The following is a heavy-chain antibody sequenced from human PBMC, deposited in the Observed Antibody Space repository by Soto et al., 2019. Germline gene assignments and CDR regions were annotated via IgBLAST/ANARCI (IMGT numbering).Heavy chain of an antibody. CDR2: IYPGDSDT. V-gene: IGHV5-51*01. CDR1: GYSFTSYW. CDR3: ARHQWRYPYYYGMDV. D-gene: IGHD1-1*01. J-gene: IGHJ6*02. Sequence: RGESLKISCKGSGYSFTSYWIGWVRQMPGKGLEWMGIIYPGDSDTRYSPSFQGQVTISADKSISTAYLQWSSLKASDTAMYYCARHQWRYPYYYGMDVWGQGTTVTVSS.